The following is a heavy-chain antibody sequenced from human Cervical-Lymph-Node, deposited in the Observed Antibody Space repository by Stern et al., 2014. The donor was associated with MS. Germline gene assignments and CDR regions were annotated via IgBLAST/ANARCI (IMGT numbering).Heavy chain of an antibody. CDR2: IFSGGAT. J-gene: IGHJ4*02. CDR1: GFTVSSTY. Sequence: EVQLVESGGGLIQPGGSLRLSCAPSGFTVSSTYMSWVRQAPGRGLEWVSIIFSGGATAYAVVVKGRFTISRDNSRNTLYPQMNSLRAEDTAFYYCARVPPGYGSNSFFDYWGQGNLVTVSS. D-gene: IGHD4-23*01. CDR3: ARVPPGYGSNSFFDY. V-gene: IGHV3-53*01.